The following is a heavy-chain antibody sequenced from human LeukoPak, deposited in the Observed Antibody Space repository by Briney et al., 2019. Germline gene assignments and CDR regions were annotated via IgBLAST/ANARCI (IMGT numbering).Heavy chain of an antibody. Sequence: ASVKVSCKASGGTFSSYAISWVRQAPGQGLEWMGGIIPIFGTANYAQKFQGRVTITTDESTSTAYMELSSLRSEDTAVYYCAGIYCGSTSCFDPDAFDIWGQGTMVTVSS. CDR1: GGTFSSYA. CDR2: IIPIFGTA. CDR3: AGIYCGSTSCFDPDAFDI. V-gene: IGHV1-69*05. J-gene: IGHJ3*02. D-gene: IGHD2-2*01.